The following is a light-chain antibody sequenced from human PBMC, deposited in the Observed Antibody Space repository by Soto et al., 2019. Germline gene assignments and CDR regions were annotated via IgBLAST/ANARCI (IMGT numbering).Light chain of an antibody. Sequence: QSALTQPASVSGSPGQSITIFCAGTMRDIGAYNLVSWYQHHPGRAPQLIIYEVRNRPSGSSFRFSGSKSGNTASLTISGLQAEDEADYYCSSFTSRSSLIFGGGTKLTVL. V-gene: IGLV2-14*01. J-gene: IGLJ2*01. CDR1: MRDIGAYNL. CDR3: SSFTSRSSLI. CDR2: EVR.